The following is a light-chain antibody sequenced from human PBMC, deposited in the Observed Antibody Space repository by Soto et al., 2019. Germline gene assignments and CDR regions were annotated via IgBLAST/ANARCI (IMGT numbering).Light chain of an antibody. CDR2: GAS. CDR1: QSVSSSY. CDR3: QQYGSSPYT. J-gene: IGKJ2*01. V-gene: IGKV3-20*01. Sequence: EIVLTQSPGTLSLSPGERATLSCRASQSVSSSYLAWYQQKPGQAPRLLMYGASSRATGIPDRFSGSGSGTDFTLPISRLEPEDFAVYYCQQYGSSPYTFGQGTKLEIK.